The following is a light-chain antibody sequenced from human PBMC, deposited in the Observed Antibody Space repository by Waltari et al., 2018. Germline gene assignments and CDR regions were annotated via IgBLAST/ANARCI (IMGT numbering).Light chain of an antibody. CDR2: EVT. J-gene: IGLJ2*01. Sequence: QSALTQPPSASGSPGQSVTISCTGTSSDVGGYNYVSWYQQHPGKAPKLMISEVTKRPSGDPDRFSGSKSGNTASLTVSGLQAEDEADYYCSSYAGSNNLVFGGGTKLTVL. CDR1: SSDVGGYNY. CDR3: SSYAGSNNLV. V-gene: IGLV2-8*01.